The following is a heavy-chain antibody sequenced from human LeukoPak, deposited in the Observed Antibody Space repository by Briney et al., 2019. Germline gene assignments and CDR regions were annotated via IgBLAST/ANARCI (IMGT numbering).Heavy chain of an antibody. J-gene: IGHJ4*02. D-gene: IGHD4-17*01. CDR3: ARGLTVTTFDY. Sequence: SETLSLTCAVSGGSISSGGYSWSWIRQPPGKGLEWIGYIYYSGSTYYNPSLKSRVTISVDTSKNQFSLKLSSVTAADTAVYYCARGLTVTTFDYWGQGTLVTVSS. V-gene: IGHV4-30-4*07. CDR1: GGSISSGGYS. CDR2: IYYSGST.